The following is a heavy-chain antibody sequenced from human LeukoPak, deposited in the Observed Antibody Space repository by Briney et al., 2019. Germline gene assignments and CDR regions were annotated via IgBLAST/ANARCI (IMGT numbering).Heavy chain of an antibody. CDR3: ARYDGGSGPFDY. Sequence: GGSLRLSCAVSGFTVSSNYMSWVRQAPGKGPEWVSVIYSGGNTYYADSVKGRFTISKDNSKNTVYLQMNSLRAEDTAVYYCARYDGGSGPFDYWGQGTLVTVSS. D-gene: IGHD3-10*01. J-gene: IGHJ4*02. V-gene: IGHV3-66*01. CDR2: IYSGGNT. CDR1: GFTVSSNY.